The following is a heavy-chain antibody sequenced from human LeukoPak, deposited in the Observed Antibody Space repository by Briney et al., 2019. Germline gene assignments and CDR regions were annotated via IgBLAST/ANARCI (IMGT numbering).Heavy chain of an antibody. J-gene: IGHJ5*02. Sequence: SQTLSLTCTVSGGSISSHYWSWIRQPPGKGLEWIGYIYYSGSTTYNPSLKSRVTISVDTSKNQFSLKLSSVTAADTAVYYCATLTTAGYYDSSGYYLVPSWFDPWGQGTLVTVSS. CDR3: ATLTTAGYYDSSGYYLVPSWFDP. D-gene: IGHD3-22*01. V-gene: IGHV4-59*11. CDR2: IYYSGST. CDR1: GGSISSHY.